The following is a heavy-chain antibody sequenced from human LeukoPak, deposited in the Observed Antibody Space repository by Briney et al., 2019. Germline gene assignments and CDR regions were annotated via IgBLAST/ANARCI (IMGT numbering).Heavy chain of an antibody. CDR2: IRSNSDGGTI. V-gene: IGHV3-15*07. Sequence: GGSLRLSCATSGFTFSNAWMDWVRQAPGKGLEWVGRIRSNSDGGTIDYAAPVKGRFTLSRDDSKTTLYLQMNSLQTEDTAVYYCATDFYDSTWGQGTLVTVSS. CDR1: GFTFSNAW. J-gene: IGHJ5*02. CDR3: ATDFYDST. D-gene: IGHD3-22*01.